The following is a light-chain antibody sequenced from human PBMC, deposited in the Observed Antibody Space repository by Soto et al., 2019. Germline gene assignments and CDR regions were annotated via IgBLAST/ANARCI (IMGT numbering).Light chain of an antibody. V-gene: IGLV3-21*04. CDR1: NIGDKG. Sequence: SYVLTQTPSVSVAPGKTARIACGGDNIGDKGVHRYQQKPGQAPRLVMYYDDNRPSGIPERFSGSNSGNTAALTINWVEAGDEADYFCQVWDSSSDHPVFGGGTQLTVL. J-gene: IGLJ7*01. CDR3: QVWDSSSDHPV. CDR2: YDD.